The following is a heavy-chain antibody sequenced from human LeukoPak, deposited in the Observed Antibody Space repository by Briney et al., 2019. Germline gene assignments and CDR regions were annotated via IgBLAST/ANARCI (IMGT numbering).Heavy chain of an antibody. Sequence: PGGSLRLSCSDSGFIFSSSAMHWVRQAPGNGLEYVSSITSDGGTSYYADSVRGRFTVSRDNSKDTLYLQMTSLRPEDTAVYYCVKDLAGSGDYWGQGTLVTVSS. V-gene: IGHV3-64D*06. J-gene: IGHJ4*02. CDR2: ITSDGGTS. CDR3: VKDLAGSGDY. D-gene: IGHD3-10*01. CDR1: GFIFSSSA.